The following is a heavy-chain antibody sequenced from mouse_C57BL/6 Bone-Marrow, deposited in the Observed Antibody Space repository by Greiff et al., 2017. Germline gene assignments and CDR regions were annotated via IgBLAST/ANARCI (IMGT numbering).Heavy chain of an antibody. Sequence: EVQLQQSGAELVRPGASVKLSCTASGFNIKDDYMHWVKQRPEQGLEWIGWIDPENGDTEYASKFQGKATITADTSSNTAYLQLSNLTSEDTAVYYCTTPDGYYYAIDYWGQGTSVTVSS. V-gene: IGHV14-4*01. CDR3: TTPDGYYYAIDY. D-gene: IGHD2-3*01. CDR1: GFNIKDDY. CDR2: IDPENGDT. J-gene: IGHJ4*01.